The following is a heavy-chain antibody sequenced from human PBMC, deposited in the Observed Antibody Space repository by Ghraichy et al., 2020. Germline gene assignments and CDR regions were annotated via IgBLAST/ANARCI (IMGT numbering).Heavy chain of an antibody. Sequence: SETLSLTCAVYGGSFSGYYWSWIRQPPGKGLEWIGEINHSGSTNYNPSLKSRVTISVDTSKNQFSLKLSSVTAADTAVYYCARGVVLDYWGQGTLVTVSS. D-gene: IGHD3-22*01. V-gene: IGHV4-34*01. J-gene: IGHJ4*02. CDR3: ARGVVLDY. CDR1: GGSFSGYY. CDR2: INHSGST.